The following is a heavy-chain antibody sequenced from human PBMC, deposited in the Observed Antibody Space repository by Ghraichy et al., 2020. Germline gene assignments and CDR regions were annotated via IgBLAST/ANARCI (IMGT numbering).Heavy chain of an antibody. V-gene: IGHV3-23*01. CDR2: ISGSGGST. D-gene: IGHD3-16*02. CDR3: AKVGVWGSYRSQDEHDAFDI. Sequence: GGSLRLSCAASGFTFSSYVMSWVRQAPGKGLEWVSGISGSGGSTYYADSVKGRFTISRDNSKNTLYLQMNSLRAEDTAVYYCAKVGVWGSYRSQDEHDAFDIWGQGTMVTVSS. J-gene: IGHJ3*02. CDR1: GFTFSSYV.